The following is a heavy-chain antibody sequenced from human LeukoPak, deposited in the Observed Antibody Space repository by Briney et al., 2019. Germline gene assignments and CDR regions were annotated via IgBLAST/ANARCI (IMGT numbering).Heavy chain of an antibody. CDR1: GFTFSGSA. V-gene: IGHV3-73*01. J-gene: IGHJ4*02. CDR2: IRSKANSYAT. CDR3: TRPSYDSSVSGVVY. D-gene: IGHD3-22*01. Sequence: GSLRLSCATSGFTFSGSAIHWVRQASGKGLVWVGRIRSKANSYATTDAASVKGRFTISRDDSKNTAYLQMNSLKTEDTAVYYCTRPSYDSSVSGVVYWGQGTLVTVSS.